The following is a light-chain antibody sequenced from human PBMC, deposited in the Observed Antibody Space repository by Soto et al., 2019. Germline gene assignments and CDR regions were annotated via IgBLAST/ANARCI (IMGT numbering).Light chain of an antibody. CDR2: EVS. CDR3: FSYTSSGTYV. V-gene: IGLV2-14*01. J-gene: IGLJ1*01. CDR1: SSDVGNYKY. Sequence: QSVLTQPASVSGSPGQSITIACTGTSSDVGNYKYVSWYQQHPGKAPKLMIYEVSNRPSGVSNRFSGSKSGNTASLTISGLQAEDETDYYCFSYTSSGTYVFGTGTKV.